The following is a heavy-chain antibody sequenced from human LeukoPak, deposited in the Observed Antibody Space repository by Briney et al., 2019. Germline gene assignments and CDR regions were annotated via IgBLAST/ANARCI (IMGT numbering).Heavy chain of an antibody. CDR1: GFTFSSYT. CDR2: ISGSGGST. D-gene: IGHD3-10*01. CDR3: AKRGGITREPWYY. Sequence: GGSLRLSCAASGFTFSSYTMSWVRQAPGKRLEWVSAISGSGGSTYYADSVKGRFTISRDNSKNTLYLQMNSLRAEDTAVYYCAKRGGITREPWYYWGQGTLVTVSS. J-gene: IGHJ4*02. V-gene: IGHV3-23*01.